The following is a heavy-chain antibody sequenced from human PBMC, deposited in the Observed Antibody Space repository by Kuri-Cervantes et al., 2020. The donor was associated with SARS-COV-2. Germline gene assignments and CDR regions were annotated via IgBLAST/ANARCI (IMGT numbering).Heavy chain of an antibody. CDR3: ARVYYYYGMDV. J-gene: IGHJ6*02. Sequence: GGSLRLSCAASGFTFSNAWMNWVRQAPGKGLEWVSSIVGPSNSYIYYADSVKGRFTMSRDNAKDSLYLQMNSLRADDTVVYYCARVYYYYGMDVWGQGTTVTVSS. CDR1: GFTFSNAW. CDR2: IVGPSNSYI. V-gene: IGHV3-21*06.